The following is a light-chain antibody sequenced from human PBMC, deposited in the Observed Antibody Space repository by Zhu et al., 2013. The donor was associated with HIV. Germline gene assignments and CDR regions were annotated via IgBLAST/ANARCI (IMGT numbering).Light chain of an antibody. J-gene: IGKJ4*01. CDR1: QSISRY. Sequence: DIQMTQSPSSLSASLGDRVTLTCRASQSISRYLNWYQQKPGKAPKLLIHAASSLQSGVPSRFSGSGSGTEFTLTISSLQPEDFATYYCLQHNSYPLTFGGGTKVEIK. CDR3: LQHNSYPLT. V-gene: IGKV1-17*01. CDR2: AAS.